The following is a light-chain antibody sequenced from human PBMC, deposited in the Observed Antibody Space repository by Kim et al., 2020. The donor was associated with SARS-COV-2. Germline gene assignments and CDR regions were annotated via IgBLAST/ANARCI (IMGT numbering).Light chain of an antibody. J-gene: IGKJ2*01. V-gene: IGKV3-20*01. CDR1: QSEGGNL. CDR3: QYYSSSPVMYT. CDR2: GAS. Sequence: GEGGTRSYRASQSEGGNLLAWYRQKAGQAPSLLIYGASTRAAGIPDRFSGSGSGTDFTLTISRLEPEDCAVYYCQYYSSSPVMYTLGKGTKREI.